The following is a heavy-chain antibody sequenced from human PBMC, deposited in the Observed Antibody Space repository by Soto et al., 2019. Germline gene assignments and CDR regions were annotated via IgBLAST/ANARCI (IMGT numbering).Heavy chain of an antibody. CDR2: INPNSGAT. CDR1: GYTFTGYY. CDR3: ARDVLRYFDWLLPHYFDY. J-gene: IGHJ4*02. Sequence: ASVKVSCKASGYTFTGYYMHWVRQAPGQGLEWMGWINPNSGATNYAQKFQGWVTMTRDTSISTAYMELSSLRSEDTAVYYCARDVLRYFDWLLPHYFDYWGQGTLVTVSS. D-gene: IGHD3-9*01. V-gene: IGHV1-2*04.